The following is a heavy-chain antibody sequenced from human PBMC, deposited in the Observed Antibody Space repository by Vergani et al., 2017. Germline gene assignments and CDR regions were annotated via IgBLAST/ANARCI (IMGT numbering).Heavy chain of an antibody. CDR2: SSSSSSYI. CDR3: ARCLMGEISAAGPYYYGMDV. V-gene: IGHV3-21*01. Sequence: EVQLVESGGGLVKPGGSLRLSCAASGFPFSSYSMNWVRQAPGKGLEWVSSSSSSSSYIYYADSVTGRFTIARDNAKNSLYLQMNSLRAEDTAVYYCARCLMGEISAAGPYYYGMDVWGQGTTVTVSS. CDR1: GFPFSSYS. D-gene: IGHD6-13*01. J-gene: IGHJ6*02.